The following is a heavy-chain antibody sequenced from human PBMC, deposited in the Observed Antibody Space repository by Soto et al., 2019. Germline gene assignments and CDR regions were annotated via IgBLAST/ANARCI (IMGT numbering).Heavy chain of an antibody. CDR3: ATHLFDGRGYN. J-gene: IGHJ4*02. V-gene: IGHV3-21*01. CDR2: ISSSSSYI. D-gene: IGHD3-22*01. CDR1: GFTFSSFG. Sequence: LRLSCAASGFTFSSFGMNWVRQAPGKGLEWVSSISSSSSYIDYVDSVKGRFTISRDNTANSLYLQMNSLRAEDTAVYYCATHLFDGRGYNWGQGTLVTVSS.